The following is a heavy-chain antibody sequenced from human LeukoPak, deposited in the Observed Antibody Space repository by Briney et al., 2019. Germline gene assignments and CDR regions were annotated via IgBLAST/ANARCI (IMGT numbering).Heavy chain of an antibody. V-gene: IGHV3-23*01. CDR2: ISGSGGST. D-gene: IGHD1-14*01. Sequence: LSGGSLRLSCAASGFTFSSYAMRWVRQAAGKGLEWVSAISGSGGSTYYADSVKGRFTISRDNSKNTLYLQMDSLRAEDTSVYYCARLTGGSYLDYRGQGTLVTVSS. CDR3: ARLTGGSYLDY. J-gene: IGHJ4*02. CDR1: GFTFSSYA.